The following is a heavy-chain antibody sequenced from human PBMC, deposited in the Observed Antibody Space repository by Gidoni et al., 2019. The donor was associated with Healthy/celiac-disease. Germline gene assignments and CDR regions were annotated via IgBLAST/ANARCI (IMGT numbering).Heavy chain of an antibody. D-gene: IGHD4-17*01. Sequence: QVQLVESGGGVVQPGSSLRLACAASGFTFSSSGMHWVRPAPGKGLEWVAVIWYDGSNKYYADSVKGRFTISRDNSKNTLYLQMNSLRAEDTAVYYCARADYGDYVYNYWGQGTLVTVSS. CDR3: ARADYGDYVYNY. J-gene: IGHJ4*02. V-gene: IGHV3-33*01. CDR2: IWYDGSNK. CDR1: GFTFSSSG.